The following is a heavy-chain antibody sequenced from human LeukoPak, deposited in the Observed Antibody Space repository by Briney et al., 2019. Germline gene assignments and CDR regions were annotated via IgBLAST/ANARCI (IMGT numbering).Heavy chain of an antibody. J-gene: IGHJ5*02. CDR3: ARGPIVGAPQGHWFDP. CDR1: GGSISSYY. D-gene: IGHD1-26*01. Sequence: SETLSLTCTVSGGSISSYYWSWIRQPPGKGLELIGYIYYRGSTNYNPSLKSRVTISVDTFKNQFSLKLSSVTAADTAVYDCARGPIVGAPQGHWFDPWGQGTLVTVSS. V-gene: IGHV4-59*01. CDR2: IYYRGST.